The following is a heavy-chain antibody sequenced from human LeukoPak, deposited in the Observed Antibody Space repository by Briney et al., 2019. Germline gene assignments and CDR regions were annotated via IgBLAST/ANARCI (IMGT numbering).Heavy chain of an antibody. Sequence: KSSETLSLPCSLSGGSITNYYWSWIRQPPGKGLEWIGWIYSNGNTEYNPSLKSRVTISLGTSNNQFSLRLTSVTASDTAVYYCARTGKYSGSRPSGAFDIWGQGTMVTVSS. CDR1: GGSITNYY. CDR3: ARTGKYSGSRPSGAFDI. D-gene: IGHD2-21*01. CDR2: IYSNGNT. J-gene: IGHJ3*02. V-gene: IGHV4-59*13.